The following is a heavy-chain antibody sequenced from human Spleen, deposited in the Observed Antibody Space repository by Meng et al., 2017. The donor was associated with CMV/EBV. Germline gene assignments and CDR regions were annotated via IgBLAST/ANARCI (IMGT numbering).Heavy chain of an antibody. CDR3: ARAMVYCSITSWDYLDD. J-gene: IGHJ6*02. CDR2: ISYDGSNK. Sequence: GESLKISCAASGFTFSSYAMHWVRQAPGKGLEWVAVISYDGSNKYYADSVKGRFTISRDNSKNTLYLQMNSLSAEETAVYYCARAMVYCSITSWDYLDDWGQGTTVTVSS. V-gene: IGHV3-30*04. D-gene: IGHD2-2*01. CDR1: GFTFSSYA.